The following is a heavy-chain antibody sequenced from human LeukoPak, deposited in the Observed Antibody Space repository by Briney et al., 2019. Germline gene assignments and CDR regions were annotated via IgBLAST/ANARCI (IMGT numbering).Heavy chain of an antibody. CDR2: IFYSGNT. D-gene: IGHD3-10*01. Sequence: SETLSLTCTVSGGSISTYYWSWIRQPPGKGLEWIGYIFYSGNTNYNPSLKSRVTIPVDTSKNQFSLKLSSVTAADTAVYYCARTYYYGSGSPLPFDYWGQGTLVTVSS. V-gene: IGHV4-59*01. CDR1: GGSISTYY. CDR3: ARTYYYGSGSPLPFDY. J-gene: IGHJ4*02.